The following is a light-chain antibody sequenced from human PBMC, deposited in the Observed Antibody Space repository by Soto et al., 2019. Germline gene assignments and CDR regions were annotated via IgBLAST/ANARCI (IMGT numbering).Light chain of an antibody. CDR3: QQRSNWPRT. V-gene: IGKV3-11*01. J-gene: IGKJ1*01. Sequence: EIVLTQSPATLSLSPGERATLSCRATQSVSSYLAWYQQKPGQAPMLLIYDASNRATGSPARFSGSGSGTDFTPTISSLEPEAFAVYYCQQRSNWPRTLGQGTKVEIK. CDR2: DAS. CDR1: QSVSSY.